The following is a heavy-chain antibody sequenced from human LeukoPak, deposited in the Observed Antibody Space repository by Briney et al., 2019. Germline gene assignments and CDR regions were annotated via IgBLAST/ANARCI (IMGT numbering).Heavy chain of an antibody. CDR2: INHSGST. CDR1: GGSFSGYY. Sequence: SETLSLTCGVYGGSFSGYYWSWIRQPRGKGLEWIGEINHSGSTNHNPSLKSRVTISVDTSKNQFSLKLTSVTAADTAVYYCARGRNWNYGGWFDPWGQGTLVTVSS. CDR3: ARGRNWNYGGWFDP. V-gene: IGHV4-34*01. J-gene: IGHJ5*02. D-gene: IGHD1-7*01.